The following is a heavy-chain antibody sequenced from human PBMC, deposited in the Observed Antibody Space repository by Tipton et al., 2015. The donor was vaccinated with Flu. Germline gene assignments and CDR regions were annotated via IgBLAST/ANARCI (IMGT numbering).Heavy chain of an antibody. CDR1: GGSISSYY. CDR3: ARHRSDCSGGSCYGKYYFDY. Sequence: TLSLTCTVSGGSISSYYWSWIRQPPGKGLGWIGYIYYSGSTNYNPSLKSRVTISVDTSKNQFSLKLSSVTAADTAVYYCARHRSDCSGGSCYGKYYFDYWGQGTLVTVSS. J-gene: IGHJ4*02. D-gene: IGHD2-15*01. V-gene: IGHV4-59*08. CDR2: IYYSGST.